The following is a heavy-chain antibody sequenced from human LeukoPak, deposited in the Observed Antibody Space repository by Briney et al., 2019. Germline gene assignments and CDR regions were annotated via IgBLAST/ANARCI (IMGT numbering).Heavy chain of an antibody. CDR2: IYSGGST. Sequence: PGGSLRLSCAASGFTVSSNYMSWVRQAPGKGLEWVSVIYSGGSTYYADSVKGRFTISRDNSKNTLYLQMNSLKAEDTAVYYCAREAGIAARPSRWFDPWAQGTLVTVSS. CDR3: AREAGIAARPSRWFDP. V-gene: IGHV3-66*02. CDR1: GFTVSSNY. D-gene: IGHD6-6*01. J-gene: IGHJ5*02.